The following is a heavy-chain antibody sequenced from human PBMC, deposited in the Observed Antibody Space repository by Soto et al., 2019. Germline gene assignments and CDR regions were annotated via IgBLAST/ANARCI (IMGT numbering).Heavy chain of an antibody. Sequence: ASVKVSCKASGYIFTSYYMHWGRQAPGQGLEWMGIINPSGGSTSYAQKFQGRVTMTRDTSTSTIYMELSSLRSEDTAVYYCSIDRDYPGSVWFDPWGQGPLVTVPS. CDR1: GYIFTSYY. V-gene: IGHV1-46*01. CDR3: SIDRDYPGSVWFDP. D-gene: IGHD3-10*01. CDR2: INPSGGST. J-gene: IGHJ5*02.